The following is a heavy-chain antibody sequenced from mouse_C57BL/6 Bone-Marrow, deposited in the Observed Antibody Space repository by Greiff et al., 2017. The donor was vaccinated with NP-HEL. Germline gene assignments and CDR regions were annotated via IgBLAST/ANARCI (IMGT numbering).Heavy chain of an antibody. CDR1: GFTFSSYA. J-gene: IGHJ2*01. V-gene: IGHV5-9-1*02. Sequence: DVQLVESGEGLVKPGGSLKLSCAASGFTFSSYAMSWVRQTPEKRLEWVAYISSGSDYIYYADTVKGRVTISRDNARNTLYLQMSSLKSEDTAMYYCTRGDTPYYFDDWGKGTTLTVA. CDR2: ISSGSDYI. CDR3: TRGDTPYYFDD.